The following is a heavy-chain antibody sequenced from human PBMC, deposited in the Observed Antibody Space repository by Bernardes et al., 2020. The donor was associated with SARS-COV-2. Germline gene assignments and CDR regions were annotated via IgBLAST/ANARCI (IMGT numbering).Heavy chain of an antibody. CDR2: IRDYDSRT. CDR3: ARDMVGPYDQ. CDR1: GFTVSNTW. V-gene: IGHV3-74*01. Sequence: VGSLSLSCAASGFTVSNTWMHWVRQVPGQGLVWVSRIRDYDSRTDYADSVRGRFTMSRDNAKNTVNLQMNNLRVEDTAIYYCARDMVGPYDQWGQGTLVTVSA. D-gene: IGHD3-10*01. J-gene: IGHJ5*02.